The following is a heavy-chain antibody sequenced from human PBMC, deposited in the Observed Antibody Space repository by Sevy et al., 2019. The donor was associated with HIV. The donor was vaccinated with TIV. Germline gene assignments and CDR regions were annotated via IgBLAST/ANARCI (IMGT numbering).Heavy chain of an antibody. CDR2: ISDSAGST. V-gene: IGHV3-23*01. D-gene: IGHD6-19*01. Sequence: GGSLRPSCAASGFAFSSFAMTWVRQTPGKGLEWVSSISDSAGSTYYAASVRGRFTISRDNSKNTLFLLMNSLRPEDTAVYYCAKDSPYTKIVTVAATRVLDNWGQGTLVTVSS. J-gene: IGHJ4*02. CDR3: AKDSPYTKIVTVAATRVLDN. CDR1: GFAFSSFA.